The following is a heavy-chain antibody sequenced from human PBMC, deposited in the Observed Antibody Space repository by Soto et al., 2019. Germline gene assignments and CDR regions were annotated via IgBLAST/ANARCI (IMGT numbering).Heavy chain of an antibody. CDR2: ISGSGGST. D-gene: IGHD3-3*01. CDR1: GFTFSSYA. J-gene: IGHJ4*02. CDR3: AKKNLGYYDFWSGYSSYFDY. V-gene: IGHV3-23*01. Sequence: PGGSLRLSCAASGFTFSSYAMSWVRQAPGKGLEWVSAISGSGGSTYYADSVKGRFTISRDNSKNTLYLQMNSLRAEDTAVYYCAKKNLGYYDFWSGYSSYFDYRGQGTLVTVSS.